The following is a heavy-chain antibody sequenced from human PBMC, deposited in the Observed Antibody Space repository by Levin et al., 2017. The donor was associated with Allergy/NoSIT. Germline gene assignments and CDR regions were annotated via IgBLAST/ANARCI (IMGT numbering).Heavy chain of an antibody. D-gene: IGHD5-18*01. CDR1: GGSFSGYY. CDR3: ARGYSYGLYYFDY. Sequence: SETLSLTCAVYGGSFSGYYWSWIRQPPGKGLEWIGEINHSGSTNYNPSLKSRVTISVDTSKNQFSLKLSSVTAADTAVYYCARGYSYGLYYFDYWGQGTLVTVSS. J-gene: IGHJ4*02. CDR2: INHSGST. V-gene: IGHV4-34*01.